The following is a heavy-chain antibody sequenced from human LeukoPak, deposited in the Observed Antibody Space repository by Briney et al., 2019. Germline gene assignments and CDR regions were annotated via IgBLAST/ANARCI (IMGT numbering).Heavy chain of an antibody. CDR3: TRQMPAIRYFDF. Sequence: GGSLRLSCAASGFTFSSYWMHWVRQAPGQGLVWVSLINTDGSSATYADSVKGRFTISRDNARDTLYLQMNSLRAEDTAVYYCTRQMPAIRYFDFWGQGTLVTVSS. CDR2: INTDGSSA. D-gene: IGHD5-24*01. J-gene: IGHJ4*02. V-gene: IGHV3-74*01. CDR1: GFTFSSYW.